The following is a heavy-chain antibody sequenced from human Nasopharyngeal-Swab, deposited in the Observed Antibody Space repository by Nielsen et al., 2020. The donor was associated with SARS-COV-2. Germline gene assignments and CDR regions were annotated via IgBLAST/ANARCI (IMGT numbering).Heavy chain of an antibody. Sequence: ASVTLSCKASGYTFTSYDINWVRPATGQGLEWMGWMNPNSGNTGYAQKFQGRVTMTRNTSISTAYMELSSLRSEDTAVYYCARGPPCTNGVCYRYYMDVWGKGTTVTVSS. CDR3: ARGPPCTNGVCYRYYMDV. J-gene: IGHJ6*03. CDR1: GYTFTSYD. V-gene: IGHV1-8*01. D-gene: IGHD2-8*01. CDR2: MNPNSGNT.